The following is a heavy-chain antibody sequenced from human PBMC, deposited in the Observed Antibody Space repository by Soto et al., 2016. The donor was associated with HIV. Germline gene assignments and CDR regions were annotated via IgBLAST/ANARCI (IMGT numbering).Heavy chain of an antibody. J-gene: IGHJ4*02. Sequence: EVQLLESGGGLVQPGGSLRLSCTASGFAFTTYAMSWARQAPGKGLQWASSMSENGTKTYYMDSVKGRFTLSRDSSKSTLYLQMNSLRAEDTAVYYCAKDSTSPSFYDSSGRGKFYFDYWGPGTVVTVSS. CDR2: MSENGTKT. D-gene: IGHD3-22*01. CDR1: GFAFTTYA. V-gene: IGHV3-23*01. CDR3: AKDSTSPSFYDSSGRGKFYFDY.